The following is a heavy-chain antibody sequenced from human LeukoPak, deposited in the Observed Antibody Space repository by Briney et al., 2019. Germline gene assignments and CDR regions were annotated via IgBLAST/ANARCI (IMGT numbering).Heavy chain of an antibody. CDR3: AKWEGYCSGGSCYGRFDY. J-gene: IGHJ4*02. CDR1: GFTFSSYG. V-gene: IGHV3-30*18. Sequence: GGSLRLSCAASGFTFSSYGMHWVRQAPGKGLEWVAVISYDGSNKYYADSVKGRFTISRDNSKNTLYLQMNSLRAEDTAVYYCAKWEGYCSGGSCYGRFDYWGQGTLVTVSS. D-gene: IGHD2-15*01. CDR2: ISYDGSNK.